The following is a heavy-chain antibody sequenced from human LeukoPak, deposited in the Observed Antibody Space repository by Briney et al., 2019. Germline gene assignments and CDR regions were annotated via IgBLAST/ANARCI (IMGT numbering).Heavy chain of an antibody. CDR2: IYHSGST. V-gene: IGHV4-38-2*02. J-gene: IGHJ5*02. CDR3: ATLKRYYYGSGSYNWFDP. CDR1: GYSISSGYY. D-gene: IGHD3-10*01. Sequence: PSETLSLTCTVSGYSISSGYYWGWIRQPPGKGLEWIGSIYHSGSTYYNPSLKSRVTISVDTSKNQFSLKLSSVTAADTAVYYCATLKRYYYGSGSYNWFDPWGQGTLVTVSS.